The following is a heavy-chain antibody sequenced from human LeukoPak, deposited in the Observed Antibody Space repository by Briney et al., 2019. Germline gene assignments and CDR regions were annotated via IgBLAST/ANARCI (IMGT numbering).Heavy chain of an antibody. CDR3: AKDGPLLWFGPTDA. CDR2: VSSTGSGT. J-gene: IGHJ5*02. D-gene: IGHD3-10*01. V-gene: IGHV3-23*01. Sequence: GGSLRLSCVASGFTFSTYGMSWVRQAPGKGLEWVAAVSSTGSGTYYPDSLKGRFIISRDNSQNTVFLQMSSLRPEDTAFYFCAKDGPLLWFGPTDAWGQGILVTVSS. CDR1: GFTFSTYG.